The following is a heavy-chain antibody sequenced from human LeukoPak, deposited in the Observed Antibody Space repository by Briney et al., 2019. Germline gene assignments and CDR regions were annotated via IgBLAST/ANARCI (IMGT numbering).Heavy chain of an antibody. J-gene: IGHJ4*02. CDR1: GGSFSGYY. Sequence: SETLSLTCAVYGGSFSGYYWSWIRQPPGKGLEWIGEINHSGSTNYNPSLKSRVTISVDTSKNQLSLKLSSVTAADTAVYYCARGPGSNGDYWGQGTLVTVSS. D-gene: IGHD3-10*01. CDR3: ARGPGSNGDY. CDR2: INHSGST. V-gene: IGHV4-34*01.